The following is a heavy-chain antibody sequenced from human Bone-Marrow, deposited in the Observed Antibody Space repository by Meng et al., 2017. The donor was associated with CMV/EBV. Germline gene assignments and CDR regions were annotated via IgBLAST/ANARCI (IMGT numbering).Heavy chain of an antibody. CDR3: ARDPQRGSSHFWDASDI. CDR1: GDSIATTGCY. CDR2: VYHTGSA. D-gene: IGHD1-26*01. Sequence: GSLRLSCTVSGDSIATTGCYWGWIRQPPGKGLEWIGNVYHTGSAYYGPSRQSQVTISVDTSKNQFSLKLPSVTAAGTAIYYCARDPQRGSSHFWDASDIWGQGIMVTVSS. J-gene: IGHJ3*02. V-gene: IGHV4-39*07.